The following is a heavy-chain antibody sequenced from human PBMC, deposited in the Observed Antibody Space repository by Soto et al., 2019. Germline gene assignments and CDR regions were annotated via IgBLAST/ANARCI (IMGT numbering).Heavy chain of an antibody. J-gene: IGHJ1*01. CDR3: ASVGYCSCGSCTKWGGKFFQL. V-gene: IGHV4-59*01. CDR1: GGSISSYY. Sequence: PSETLSLTCTVSGGSISSYYWSWIRQPPGKGLEWIGYIYYSGSTNYNPSLKSRVTISVDTSKNQFSLKLSSVTAADTAVYYCASVGYCSCGSCTKWGGKFFQLWGQGTLVTVSS. D-gene: IGHD2-15*01. CDR2: IYYSGST.